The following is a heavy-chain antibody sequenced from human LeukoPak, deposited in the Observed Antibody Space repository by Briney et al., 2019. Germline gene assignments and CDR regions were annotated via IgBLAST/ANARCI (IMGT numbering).Heavy chain of an antibody. CDR2: INPNSGGT. CDR3: AREGYCSGGACLDY. Sequence: KPGASVKVSCKASGHTFTGYYVHWVRQAPGQGLEWMGCINPNSGGTNYAQNFQGRVTMTRDTSISTAYMELSRLRSDDTAVYYCAREGYCSGGACLDYWGQGTLVTVSS. V-gene: IGHV1-2*02. J-gene: IGHJ4*02. CDR1: GHTFTGYY. D-gene: IGHD2-15*01.